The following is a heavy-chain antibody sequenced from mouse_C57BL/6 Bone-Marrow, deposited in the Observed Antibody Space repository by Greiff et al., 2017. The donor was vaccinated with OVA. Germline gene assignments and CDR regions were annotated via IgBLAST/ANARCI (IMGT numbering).Heavy chain of an antibody. D-gene: IGHD3-3*01. CDR1: GYAFSSSW. Sequence: QVQLQQSGPELVKPGASVKISCKASGYAFSSSWMNWVKQRPGKGLEWIGRLYPGDGDTNYNGKFKGKATLTADKSSSTAYMQLSSLTSEDSAVYFCARGGGLDHWGQGTLVTVSA. V-gene: IGHV1-82*01. CDR2: LYPGDGDT. CDR3: ARGGGLDH. J-gene: IGHJ3*01.